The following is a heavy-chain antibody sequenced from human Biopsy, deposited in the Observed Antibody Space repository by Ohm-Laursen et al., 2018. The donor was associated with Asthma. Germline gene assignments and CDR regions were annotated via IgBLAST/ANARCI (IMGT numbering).Heavy chain of an antibody. V-gene: IGHV4-31*02. CDR1: GDSITSGGCC. D-gene: IGHD3-22*01. CDR3: ARIPRGSGSYFVDY. Sequence: SQTLSLTCAVSGDSITSGGCCWNWIRQHPGKGLEWIGYIHHSGTIYFNPSLKSRVSFSRDTSKNQFSLRLSSVTAADTAMYYCARIPRGSGSYFVDYWGQGTLVTVSS. CDR2: IHHSGTI. J-gene: IGHJ4*02.